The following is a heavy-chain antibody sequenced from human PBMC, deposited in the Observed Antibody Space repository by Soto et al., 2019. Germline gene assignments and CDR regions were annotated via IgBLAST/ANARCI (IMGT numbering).Heavy chain of an antibody. CDR1: NFTFSNYW. J-gene: IGHJ5*02. CDR2: IRPDGSEN. D-gene: IGHD2-2*01. Sequence: DVQLVESGGDVVQAGGFLRLSCTGSNFTFSNYWMTWVRQAPGKGLEWVANIRPDGSENNFVDSVKGRCTISRDNAKNSLSLHMHSLREEDTAVYYCARVAERTSSFRWFYPWGQGTVVTVSS. V-gene: IGHV3-7*03. CDR3: ARVAERTSSFRWFYP.